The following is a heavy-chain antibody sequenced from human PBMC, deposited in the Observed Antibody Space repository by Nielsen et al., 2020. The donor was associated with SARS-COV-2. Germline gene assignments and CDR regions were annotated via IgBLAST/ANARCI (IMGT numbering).Heavy chain of an antibody. J-gene: IGHJ4*02. Sequence: GGSLRLSCGASGFTFRTYAMSWVRQAPGKGLEWVSAISDSNRSTYYADSVKGRFTISRDNSKNTLYLQMNSLRAEDTAVYYCAKEASSSYGDWGQGTLVTVSS. CDR3: AKEASSSYGD. CDR1: GFTFRTYA. V-gene: IGHV3-23*01. D-gene: IGHD6-6*01. CDR2: ISDSNRST.